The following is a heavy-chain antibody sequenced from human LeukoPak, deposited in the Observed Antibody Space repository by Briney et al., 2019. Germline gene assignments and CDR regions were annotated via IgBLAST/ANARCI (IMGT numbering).Heavy chain of an antibody. J-gene: IGHJ3*02. Sequence: GGSLRLSCAASRFTFSSYSMNWVRQAPGKGLEWVSSISSSSSYIYYADSVKGRFTISRDNAKNSLYLQMNSLRAEDTAVYYCARVYEGSSGAFDIWGQGTMVTVSS. V-gene: IGHV3-21*01. D-gene: IGHD6-13*01. CDR1: RFTFSSYS. CDR2: ISSSSSYI. CDR3: ARVYEGSSGAFDI.